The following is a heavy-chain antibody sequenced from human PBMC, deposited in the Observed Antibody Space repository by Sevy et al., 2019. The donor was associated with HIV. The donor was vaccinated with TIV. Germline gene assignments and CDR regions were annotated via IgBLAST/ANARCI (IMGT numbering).Heavy chain of an antibody. CDR2: IYYSGST. J-gene: IGHJ6*03. D-gene: IGHD3-16*01. Sequence: SETLSLTCTVSGGSISSYYWSWIRQPPGKGLEWIGYIYYSGSTNYNPSLKSRVTLSVDTSKNQFSLKLTSVTAADTAVYCCARHPLGGRMDVWGKGTTVTVSS. V-gene: IGHV4-59*08. CDR3: ARHPLGGRMDV. CDR1: GGSISSYY.